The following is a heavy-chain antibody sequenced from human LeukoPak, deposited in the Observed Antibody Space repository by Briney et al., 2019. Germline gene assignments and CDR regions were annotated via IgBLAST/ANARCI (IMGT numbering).Heavy chain of an antibody. CDR3: ARGPSSGWTRRSPNDY. CDR1: GYTFTSYG. CDR2: ISAYNGNT. D-gene: IGHD6-19*01. Sequence: ASVKVSCKASGYTFTSYGISWVRQAPGQGLEWMGWISAYNGNTNYAQKLQGKVTITTDTSTNTAYMGLRSLRSDDTAVYYCARGPSSGWTRRSPNDYWGQGTLVTVSS. J-gene: IGHJ4*02. V-gene: IGHV1-18*01.